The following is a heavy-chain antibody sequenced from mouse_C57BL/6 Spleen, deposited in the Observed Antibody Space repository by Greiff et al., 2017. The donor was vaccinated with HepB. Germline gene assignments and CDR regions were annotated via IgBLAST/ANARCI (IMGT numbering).Heavy chain of an antibody. D-gene: IGHD1-1*01. Sequence: VQLKESGAELARPGASVKLSCKASGYTFTSYGISWVKQRTGQGLEWIGEIYPRSGNTYYNEKFKGKATLTADKSSSTAYMELRSLTSEDSAVYFCARDYYGSSIFAYWGQGTLVTVSA. V-gene: IGHV1-81*01. CDR2: IYPRSGNT. CDR3: ARDYYGSSIFAY. J-gene: IGHJ3*01. CDR1: GYTFTSYG.